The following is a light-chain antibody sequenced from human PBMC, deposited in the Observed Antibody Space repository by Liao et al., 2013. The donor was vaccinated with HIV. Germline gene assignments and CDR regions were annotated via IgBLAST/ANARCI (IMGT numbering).Light chain of an antibody. CDR2: QDT. CDR1: KLGDKY. J-gene: IGLJ2*01. Sequence: ELTQPPSVSVSPGQTASITCSGDKLGDKYACWYQQKPGQSPVLVIYQDTKRPSGIPERFSGSNSGNTATLTISGTQAMDEADYYCQAWDSSTVVFGGGTKLTVL. CDR3: QAWDSSTVV. V-gene: IGLV3-1*01.